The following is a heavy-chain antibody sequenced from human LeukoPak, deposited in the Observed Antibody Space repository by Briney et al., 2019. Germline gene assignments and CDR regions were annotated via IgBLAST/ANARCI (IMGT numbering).Heavy chain of an antibody. CDR3: AREGAVVVVSDVGWFDP. CDR2: ISYDGSNK. CDR1: GFTFSSYG. V-gene: IGHV3-30*03. Sequence: PGGSLRLSCAASGFTFSSYGMHWVRQAPGKGLEWVAVISYDGSNKYYADSVKGRFTISRDNAKNSLYLQMNSLRAEDTAVYYCAREGAVVVVSDVGWFDPWGQGTLVTVSS. D-gene: IGHD2-15*01. J-gene: IGHJ5*02.